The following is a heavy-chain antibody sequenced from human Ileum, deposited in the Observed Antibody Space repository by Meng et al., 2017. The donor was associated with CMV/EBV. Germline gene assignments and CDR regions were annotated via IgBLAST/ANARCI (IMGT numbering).Heavy chain of an antibody. J-gene: IGHJ4*02. CDR1: GGSFSSSSYY. Sequence: SETLSLTCTVSGGSFSSSSYYWGWIRQSPGKGLEWIGSIYYTGSTYSNPSLKSRVTMSLDTSKYQFSLNLSSVTAAEMAVYYCARDRLVRIQPAMMAHYFDYWGQGRLVTVSS. D-gene: IGHD2-2*01. V-gene: IGHV4-39*07. CDR2: IYYTGST. CDR3: ARDRLVRIQPAMMAHYFDY.